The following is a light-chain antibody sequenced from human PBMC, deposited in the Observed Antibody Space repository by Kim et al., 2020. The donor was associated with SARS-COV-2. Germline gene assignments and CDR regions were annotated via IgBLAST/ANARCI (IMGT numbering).Light chain of an antibody. J-gene: IGKJ1*01. CDR3: HQFYLYPRT. CDR1: QDISNF. V-gene: IGKV1-9*01. Sequence: ASVRDRVTHTCRANQDISNFVAWYQQDLGKATKLLVYAASTLGSGVPSRFSGRGSGTEFTLTISSLQPEDFATYFCHQFYLYPRTFGQGPKVDIK. CDR2: AAS.